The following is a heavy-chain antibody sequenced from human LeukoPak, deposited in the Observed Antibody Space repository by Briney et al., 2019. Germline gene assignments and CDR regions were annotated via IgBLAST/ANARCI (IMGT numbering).Heavy chain of an antibody. CDR3: ARHTRKGWNEVFGY. CDR1: GGSISSYDYY. V-gene: IGHV4-39*01. Sequence: SGTLSLTCTVSGGSISSYDYYWGWIRQPPGKGLEWIGSVYYSGSTRDNPSLKSRVTTSVDTSKNQFTLKLRSVTAADTAVYYCARHTRKGWNEVFGYWGKGPLVTVSP. D-gene: IGHD1-1*01. CDR2: VYYSGST. J-gene: IGHJ4*02.